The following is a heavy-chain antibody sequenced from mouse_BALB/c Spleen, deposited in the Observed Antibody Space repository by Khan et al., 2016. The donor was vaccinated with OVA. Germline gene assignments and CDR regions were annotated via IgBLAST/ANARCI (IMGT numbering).Heavy chain of an antibody. CDR3: AGQPYYQYNIMDY. Sequence: QVQLKESGPGLVAPSQCLSISCTTSGFSLTNYGVHWVRQPPGKGLEWLVVIWSDGSTTYNSDHISRLTISKDNPTCHAFLKMHSLQTSDTATYFCAGQPYYQYNIMDYWGQGTSVTVSS. CDR1: GFSLTNYG. D-gene: IGHD2-10*01. J-gene: IGHJ4*01. V-gene: IGHV2-6-1*01. CDR2: IWSDGST.